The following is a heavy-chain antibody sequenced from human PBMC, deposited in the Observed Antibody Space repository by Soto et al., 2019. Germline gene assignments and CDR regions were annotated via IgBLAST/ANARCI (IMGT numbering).Heavy chain of an antibody. V-gene: IGHV3-15*02. Sequence: EVQLVESGGALVKTGGSLRLSCTGSGFTFTNAWMSWVRQAPGKGLEWVGRIKSKTDGGTTDYAAPVKGRFTIPRDDSKNTLYLQMNSLETDDTAVYYCTTGRYSDNCNSYFSLLVWCHGTLVTVS. CDR2: IKSKTDGGTT. CDR3: TTGRYSDNCNSYFSLLV. J-gene: IGHJ4*01. CDR1: GFTFTNAW. D-gene: IGHD3-22*01.